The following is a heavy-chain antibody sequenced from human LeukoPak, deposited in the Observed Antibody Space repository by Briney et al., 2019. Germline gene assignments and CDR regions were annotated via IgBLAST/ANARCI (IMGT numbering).Heavy chain of an antibody. CDR1: GGTFSSYA. Sequence: SVKVSCKASGGTFSSYAISWVRQAPGQGLEWMGGIIPIFGTANYAQKFQGRVTITADKSTSTAYMELSSLRSEDTAVYYCARDGAGYYDSSGSMVYWGQGTLVTVSS. V-gene: IGHV1-69*06. J-gene: IGHJ4*02. D-gene: IGHD3-22*01. CDR3: ARDGAGYYDSSGSMVY. CDR2: IIPIFGTA.